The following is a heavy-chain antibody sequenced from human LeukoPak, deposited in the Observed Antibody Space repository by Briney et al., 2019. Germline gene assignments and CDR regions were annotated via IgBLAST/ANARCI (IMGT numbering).Heavy chain of an antibody. J-gene: IGHJ4*02. Sequence: PGRSLRLSCAASGFTFSSYGMHWVRQAPGKGLEWVAVISYDGSNKYYADSVKGRFTISRDNAKNSLYLQMNSLRAEDTAVYYCVRGGGPDYWGQGTLVTVSS. V-gene: IGHV3-30*03. D-gene: IGHD3-16*01. CDR2: ISYDGSNK. CDR3: VRGGGPDY. CDR1: GFTFSSYG.